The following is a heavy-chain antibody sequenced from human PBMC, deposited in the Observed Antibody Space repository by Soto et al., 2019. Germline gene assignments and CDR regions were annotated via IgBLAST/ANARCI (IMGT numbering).Heavy chain of an antibody. V-gene: IGHV3-23*01. CDR3: AKGSGPAWDY. CDR1: GFTFSSYA. J-gene: IGHJ4*02. CDR2: ISGGGGSK. D-gene: IGHD3-10*01. Sequence: ESGGGLVQPGGSLRLSCAASGFTFSSYAMSWVRQAPGKGLEWVSRISGGGGSKYYADSVKGRFTISRDNSKNTLYLQMNSLRAEDTAVYYCAKGSGPAWDYWGQGTLVTVSS.